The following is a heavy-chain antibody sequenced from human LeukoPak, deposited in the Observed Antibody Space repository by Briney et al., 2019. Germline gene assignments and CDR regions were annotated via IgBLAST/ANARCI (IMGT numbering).Heavy chain of an antibody. CDR3: ARETRNSGYDYAIDY. Sequence: GGSLRLSCAASRFTFSSYFMSWVRQAPGKGLVWVSRINSDGSSTSYADSVKGRFTISRDNAKNTLYLQMNSLRAEDTAVYYCARETRNSGYDYAIDYWGQGTLVTVSS. CDR2: INSDGSST. V-gene: IGHV3-74*01. D-gene: IGHD5-12*01. CDR1: RFTFSSYF. J-gene: IGHJ4*02.